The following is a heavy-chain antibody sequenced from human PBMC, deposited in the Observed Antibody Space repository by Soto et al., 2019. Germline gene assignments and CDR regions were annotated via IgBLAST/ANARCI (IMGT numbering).Heavy chain of an antibody. V-gene: IGHV3-64*01. CDR1: GFTFSSYA. D-gene: IGHD3-9*01. Sequence: GGSLRLSCAASGFTFSSYAMHWVRQAPGKGLEYVSAISSNGGSTYYANSVKGRFTISRDNSKNTLYLQMGSLRAEDMAVYYCASLSLSYDILTGDYMDVWGKGTTVTVSS. CDR3: ASLSLSYDILTGDYMDV. J-gene: IGHJ6*03. CDR2: ISSNGGST.